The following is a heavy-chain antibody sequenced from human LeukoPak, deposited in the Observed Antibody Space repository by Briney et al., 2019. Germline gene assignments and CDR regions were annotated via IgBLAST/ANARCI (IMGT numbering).Heavy chain of an antibody. CDR2: ISGSGGST. CDR1: GFTFSSYA. Sequence: PGGSLRLSCVASGFTFSSYAMSWVRQAPGKGLEWVSAISGSGGSTYYADSVKGRFTISRDNSKNTLYLQMNSLRAEDTAVYYCAKDSYSSSWYGLFDYWGQGTLVTVSS. J-gene: IGHJ4*02. D-gene: IGHD6-13*01. V-gene: IGHV3-23*01. CDR3: AKDSYSSSWYGLFDY.